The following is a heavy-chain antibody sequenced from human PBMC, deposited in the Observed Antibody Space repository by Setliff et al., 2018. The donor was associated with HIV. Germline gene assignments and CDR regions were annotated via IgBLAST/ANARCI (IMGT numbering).Heavy chain of an antibody. CDR1: GFRFSSYG. Sequence: PGGSLRLSCAASGFRFSSYGMNWVRQAPGKGLEWVSYISSTSSNIYYVDSVEGRFTISRDNSKYTLYLQMNSLRAEDTAVYYCAREIRAGDYPPYNYYFYMDVWGKGTTVTVSS. CDR2: ISSTSSNI. J-gene: IGHJ6*03. D-gene: IGHD4-17*01. CDR3: AREIRAGDYPPYNYYFYMDV. V-gene: IGHV3-48*01.